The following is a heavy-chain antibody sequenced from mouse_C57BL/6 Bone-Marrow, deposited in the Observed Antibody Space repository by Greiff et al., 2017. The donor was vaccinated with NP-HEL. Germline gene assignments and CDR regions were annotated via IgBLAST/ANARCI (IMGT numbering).Heavy chain of an antibody. Sequence: VQLMESGPGLVQPSQCLSITCTVSGFSLTSYGVHWVRQSPGKGLEWLGVIWRGGSTDYNAAFLSRLSISKGNSKSQVFFNMNSLQADDTAIYYCARLGRGFAYWGQGTLVTVSA. CDR3: ARLGRGFAY. D-gene: IGHD3-3*01. CDR1: GFSLTSYG. CDR2: IWRGGST. V-gene: IGHV2-2*01. J-gene: IGHJ3*01.